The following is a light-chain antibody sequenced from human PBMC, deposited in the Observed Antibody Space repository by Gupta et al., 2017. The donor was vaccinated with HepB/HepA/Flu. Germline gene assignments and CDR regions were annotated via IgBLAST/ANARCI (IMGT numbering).Light chain of an antibody. V-gene: IGLV4-69*01. Sequence: QLVLTQSPSASASLGASVKLTCTLTRGHSSYAIAWHQQQPEKGPRYLMKVNRDGSHNKGDGIPDRFSGSSSGAERYLTISSLQFEAEADYYCQTWGTGIHWVFGGGTKLTVL. CDR1: RGHSSYA. CDR2: VNRDGSH. J-gene: IGLJ3*02. CDR3: QTWGTGIHWV.